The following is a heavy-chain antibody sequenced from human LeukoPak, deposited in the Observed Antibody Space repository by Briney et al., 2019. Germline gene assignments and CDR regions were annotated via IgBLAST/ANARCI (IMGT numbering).Heavy chain of an antibody. D-gene: IGHD3-22*01. CDR2: IYHSGST. Sequence: SQTLSLTCAVSGGSISSGGYSWSWIRQPPGKGLEWIGYIYHSGSTYYNPSLKSRVTISVDRSKNQFSLKLSSVTAADTAVYYCARYAENYYDSSGFDYWGQGTLVTVAS. CDR1: GGSISSGGYS. CDR3: ARYAENYYDSSGFDY. V-gene: IGHV4-30-2*01. J-gene: IGHJ4*02.